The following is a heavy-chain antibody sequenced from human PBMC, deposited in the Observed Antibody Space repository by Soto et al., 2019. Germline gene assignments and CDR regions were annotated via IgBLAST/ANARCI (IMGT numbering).Heavy chain of an antibody. V-gene: IGHV4-31*03. J-gene: IGHJ4*02. D-gene: IGHD6-13*01. Sequence: QVQLQESGPGLVKPSQTLSLICTVSGGSINSGGYYWNWIRQHPGKGLEWIGYIFYSGSTYYNPFLGIRVTISADTSDNQFSLNLSSVTAVDTSVYFCARGYLQSSYSSSWVFDYWGQGTLVNFSS. CDR2: IFYSGST. CDR1: GGSINSGGYY. CDR3: ARGYLQSSYSSSWVFDY.